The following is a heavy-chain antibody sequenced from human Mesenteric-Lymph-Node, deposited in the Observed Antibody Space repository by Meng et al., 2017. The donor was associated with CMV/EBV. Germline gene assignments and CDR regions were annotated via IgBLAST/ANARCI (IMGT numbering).Heavy chain of an antibody. Sequence: QVQLVQSRAEVGKPGAPVMVSFKASGYTFTDFYIHWVRQAPGQGLEWMGRINPNSGVSNSAQNFQGRVTMTRDTSISTAYMELGRLTSDDTAVYYCARDNVNPEGFDPWGQGTLVTVSS. CDR3: ARDNVNPEGFDP. CDR1: GYTFTDFY. CDR2: INPNSGVS. D-gene: IGHD2/OR15-2a*01. J-gene: IGHJ5*02. V-gene: IGHV1-2*06.